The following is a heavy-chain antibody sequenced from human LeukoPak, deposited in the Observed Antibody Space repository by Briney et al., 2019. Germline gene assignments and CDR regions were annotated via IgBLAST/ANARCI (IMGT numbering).Heavy chain of an antibody. V-gene: IGHV4-4*08. CDR1: GASISSSD. D-gene: IGHD3-22*01. CDR3: ARGYYDSRGFSNPFDS. Sequence: SETLSLTCTVSGASISSSDWSWLRQPPGKGLEWIAYIHTNGNTNSNPSLKSGVTVSVDASKTQFSLKLRSVDAAAPALYYCARGYYDSRGFSNPFDSWGQGTLVTVSS. J-gene: IGHJ4*02. CDR2: IHTNGNT.